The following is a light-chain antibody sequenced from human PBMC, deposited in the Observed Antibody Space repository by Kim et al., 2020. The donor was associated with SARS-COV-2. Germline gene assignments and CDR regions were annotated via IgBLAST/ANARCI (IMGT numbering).Light chain of an antibody. CDR1: QGISDW. CDR3: QQTDSFPWT. J-gene: IGKJ1*01. Sequence: ASVGDRATITCRASQGISDWLAWYQQKPGKAPKLLIYEASSLPSGVPSRFSGSGSGTDFTLTISSLQPEDFATYYCQQTDSFPWTFGQGTKVDIK. CDR2: EAS. V-gene: IGKV1-12*01.